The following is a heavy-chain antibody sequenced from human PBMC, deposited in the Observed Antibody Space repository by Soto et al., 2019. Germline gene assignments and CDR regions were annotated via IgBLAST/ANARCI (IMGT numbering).Heavy chain of an antibody. CDR1: GYIFTSSD. J-gene: IGHJ5*02. Sequence: QVQLVQSGAEVKKPGASVKVSCKASGYIFTSSDINWVRQAPGQGLEWMGWISAYNGNTNYAQKLQGRVTMTTDTSTSTAYMELRSLRSDDTAVYYCARVSAYGDYDLVFDPWGQGTLVTVSS. CDR3: ARVSAYGDYDLVFDP. V-gene: IGHV1-18*01. D-gene: IGHD4-17*01. CDR2: ISAYNGNT.